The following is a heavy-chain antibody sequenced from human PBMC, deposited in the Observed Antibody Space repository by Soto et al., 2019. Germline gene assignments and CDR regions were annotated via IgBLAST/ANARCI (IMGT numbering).Heavy chain of an antibody. CDR3: AKSRAAAPPRVGMDV. CDR1: GGTFGKNA. CDR2: IIPFFHAP. D-gene: IGHD6-25*01. J-gene: IGHJ6*02. Sequence: ASVKVSCKASGGTFGKNAFSWVRQAPGQGLEWMGGIIPFFHAPNYAQKFQGRVTITADESMNMVFMGMSSLRSEDTAIYYCAKSRAAAPPRVGMDVWGQGTTVTVSS. V-gene: IGHV1-69*13.